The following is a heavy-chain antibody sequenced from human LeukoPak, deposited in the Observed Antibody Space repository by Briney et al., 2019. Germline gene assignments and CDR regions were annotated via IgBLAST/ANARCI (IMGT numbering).Heavy chain of an antibody. D-gene: IGHD6-19*01. V-gene: IGHV4-4*02. CDR1: GGSISSSNW. CDR3: ARGPTLYSSGWYKDY. J-gene: IGHJ4*02. Sequence: SGTLSLTCAVSGGSISSSNWWSWVRQPPGKGLEWIGQIYHSGSTNYNPSLKGRVTISVDTSKNQFSLKLSSVTAADTAVYYCARGPTLYSSGWYKDYWGQGTLVTVSS. CDR2: IYHSGST.